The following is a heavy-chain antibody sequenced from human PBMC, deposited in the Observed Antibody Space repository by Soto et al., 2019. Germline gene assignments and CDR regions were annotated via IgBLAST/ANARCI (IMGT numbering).Heavy chain of an antibody. J-gene: IGHJ6*02. D-gene: IGHD4-4*01. CDR1: GYTFTDYW. Sequence: GESLKISCKGSGYTFTDYWIGWVRQLPGKGLEWMGIIYPGDSDTRYSPSFQGHVTITVDKSTSTAYLQWNTLKASDTAMYYCARNISNFRYYYAMDVWGQGTTVTVSS. CDR3: ARNISNFRYYYAMDV. V-gene: IGHV5-51*01. CDR2: IYPGDSDT.